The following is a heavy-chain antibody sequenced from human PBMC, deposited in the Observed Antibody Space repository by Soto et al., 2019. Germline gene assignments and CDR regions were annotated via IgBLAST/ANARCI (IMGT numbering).Heavy chain of an antibody. J-gene: IGHJ4*02. CDR3: ARITAGYLAY. CDR1: GFSLTTRGVG. V-gene: IGHV2-5*02. CDR2: IYWDDDN. Sequence: QITLKESGPTLVKPTQTLTLTCTVSGFSLTTRGVGVAWIRQSPSKALEWLGLIYWDDDNRSSQSLQSRLTIXXDTSKNQVVLTMTNMYPVDTGTYYCARITAGYLAYWGQGTLVTVSS. D-gene: IGHD6-13*01.